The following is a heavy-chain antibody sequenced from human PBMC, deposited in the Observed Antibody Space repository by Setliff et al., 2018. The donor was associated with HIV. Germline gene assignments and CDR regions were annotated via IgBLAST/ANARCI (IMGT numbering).Heavy chain of an antibody. CDR3: ARSSAYYYDSSGYYTGDY. CDR2: ISAYNGNT. J-gene: IGHJ4*02. Sequence: ASVKVSCKASGYTFTSYGISWVRQAPGQGLEWMGWISAYNGNTNYAQKLQGRVTMTTDTSTSTAYMELRSLRSDDTAVYYCARSSAYYYDSSGYYTGDYWGQGTLVT. D-gene: IGHD3-22*01. CDR1: GYTFTSYG. V-gene: IGHV1-18*01.